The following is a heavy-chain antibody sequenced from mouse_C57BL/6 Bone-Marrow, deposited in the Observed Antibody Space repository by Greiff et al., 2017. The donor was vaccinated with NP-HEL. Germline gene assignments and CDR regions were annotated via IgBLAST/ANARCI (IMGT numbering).Heavy chain of an antibody. D-gene: IGHD1-1*02. V-gene: IGHV14-4*01. Sequence: EVQLQQSGAELVRPGASVKLSCTASGFNIKDDYMHWVKQRPEQGLEWIGWIDPENGDTEYASKFQGKATITADTSSNTAYLQLSSLTSEDTTVYYCSNYGRYLDVWGTGTTVTVSS. CDR3: SNYGRYLDV. CDR1: GFNIKDDY. J-gene: IGHJ1*03. CDR2: IDPENGDT.